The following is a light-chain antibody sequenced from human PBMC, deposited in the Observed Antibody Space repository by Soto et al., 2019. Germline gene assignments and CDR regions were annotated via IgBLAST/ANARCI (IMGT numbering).Light chain of an antibody. CDR3: AAWDDSLNGVV. V-gene: IGLV1-44*01. Sequence: QSVLTHPPSASGTPGQRVTISCSGSGSNIGDNTVNWYQQLPGTAPKLLIYINNQRPSGVPDRFSGSKSGTSASLAISGLQSEDQADYYCAAWDDSLNGVVFGGGTKLTVL. CDR2: INN. CDR1: GSNIGDNT. J-gene: IGLJ2*01.